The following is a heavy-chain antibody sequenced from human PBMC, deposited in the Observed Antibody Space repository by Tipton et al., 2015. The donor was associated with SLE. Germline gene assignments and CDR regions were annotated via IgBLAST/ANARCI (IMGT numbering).Heavy chain of an antibody. J-gene: IGHJ4*02. CDR1: GFTYSGYA. Sequence: GSLRLSCAASGFTYSGYAMHWVRQAPGKGLEWVAFIRADGSNKDYADSVKGRFTISRDNSKNTLYLQMNRLRVEDTAVYYCAGGTGAYFDHWGRGTLVTVSS. D-gene: IGHD3-16*01. V-gene: IGHV3-30*02. CDR2: IRADGSNK. CDR3: AGGTGAYFDH.